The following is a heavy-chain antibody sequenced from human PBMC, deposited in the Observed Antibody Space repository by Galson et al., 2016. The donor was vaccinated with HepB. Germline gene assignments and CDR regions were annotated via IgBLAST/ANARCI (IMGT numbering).Heavy chain of an antibody. Sequence: SLRLSCAASGFTFSRSWMNWVRQAPGKGLEWLATINQDGSDQPYVDSVKGRFTISRDNAKNSLYLQMNSLRAEDTAVYYCVRGTSWLPGMDVWGQGTTVTVSS. CDR3: VRGTSWLPGMDV. J-gene: IGHJ6*02. V-gene: IGHV3-7*01. D-gene: IGHD5-24*01. CDR1: GFTFSRSW. CDR2: INQDGSDQ.